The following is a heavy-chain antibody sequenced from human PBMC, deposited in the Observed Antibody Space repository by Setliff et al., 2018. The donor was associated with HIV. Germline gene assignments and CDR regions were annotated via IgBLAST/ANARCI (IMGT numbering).Heavy chain of an antibody. CDR1: GYTFTDYY. CDR3: ATLGVFYNQH. V-gene: IGHV1-69-2*01. Sequence: ASVKVSCKASGYTFTDYYMHWVQQAPGKGLEWMGRVDPEDGETIYAEKFQGRVTITADTSTDTAYMALSSLRSEDTAVYYCATLGVFYNQHWGQGTLVTVSS. CDR2: VDPEDGET. J-gene: IGHJ1*01. D-gene: IGHD3-10*01.